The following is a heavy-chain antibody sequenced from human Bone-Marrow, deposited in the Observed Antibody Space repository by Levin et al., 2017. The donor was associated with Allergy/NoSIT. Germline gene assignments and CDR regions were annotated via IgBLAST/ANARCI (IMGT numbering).Heavy chain of an antibody. J-gene: IGHJ4*02. Sequence: TGGSLRLSCAASGFTFSSYAMSWVRQAPGKGLEWVSAISGSGGSTYYADSVKGRFTISRDNSKNTLYLQMNSLRAEDTAVYYCAKWWQQLSEIDQKVNWADSYYFDYWGQGTLVTVSS. D-gene: IGHD6-13*01. CDR1: GFTFSSYA. V-gene: IGHV3-23*01. CDR3: AKWWQQLSEIDQKVNWADSYYFDY. CDR2: ISGSGGST.